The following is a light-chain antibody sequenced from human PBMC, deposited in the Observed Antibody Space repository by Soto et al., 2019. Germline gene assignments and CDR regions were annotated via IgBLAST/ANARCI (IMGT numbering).Light chain of an antibody. V-gene: IGLV2-8*01. CDR3: SSYAGSNNPVV. CDR2: EVS. J-gene: IGLJ2*01. CDR1: SSDVGGYNY. Sequence: QSALTQPPSASGSPGQSVTISCTGTSSDVGGYNYVSWYQQHPGKAPKFMIYEVSKRPSGVPDRFSGSKSGNTASLTVSGLQAEDEADYYCSSYAGSNNPVVFGGGTKLTVL.